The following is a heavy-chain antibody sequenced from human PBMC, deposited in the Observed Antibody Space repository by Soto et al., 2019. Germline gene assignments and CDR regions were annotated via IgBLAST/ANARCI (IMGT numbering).Heavy chain of an antibody. D-gene: IGHD3-22*01. Sequence: WGSLRLSCAASGFTFSSYAMHWVRQAPGKGLEWVAVISYDGSNKYYADSVKGRFTISRDNSKNTLYLQMNSLRAEDTAVYYCARDKGSDYYYDSSGYWSFYYYGMDVWGQGTTVTVSS. CDR3: ARDKGSDYYYDSSGYWSFYYYGMDV. CDR2: ISYDGSNK. CDR1: GFTFSSYA. J-gene: IGHJ6*02. V-gene: IGHV3-30-3*01.